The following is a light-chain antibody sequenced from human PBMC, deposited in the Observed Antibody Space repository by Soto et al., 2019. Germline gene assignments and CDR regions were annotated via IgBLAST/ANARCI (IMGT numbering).Light chain of an antibody. CDR3: QQRSHWRVT. CDR1: QSVNIY. V-gene: IGKV3-11*01. J-gene: IGKJ4*01. Sequence: EIVLTQSPATLSLSPGERATLSCRASQSVNIYLAWYQQKPGQAPRLLIYDASNRATGIPARFSGSGSGTDFTLTISRLEPEDIAVYYCQQRSHWRVTFGGGTKVEIK. CDR2: DAS.